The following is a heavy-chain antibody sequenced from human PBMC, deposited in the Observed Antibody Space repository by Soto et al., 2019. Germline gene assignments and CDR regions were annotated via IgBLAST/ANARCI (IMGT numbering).Heavy chain of an antibody. V-gene: IGHV3-66*01. Sequence: EVQLVESGGGLVQPGGSLRLSCAASGFRVSSLSMTWVRQAPGKGLQWVAVISSGGSPYYADSVKGRFTISRDNSKNTLYLEMKSLRAEDTAVYYCARDIFGGAYDFLHGGQGTLVTVSS. CDR2: ISSGGSP. CDR1: GFRVSSLS. J-gene: IGHJ4*02. D-gene: IGHD3-3*01. CDR3: ARDIFGGAYDFLH.